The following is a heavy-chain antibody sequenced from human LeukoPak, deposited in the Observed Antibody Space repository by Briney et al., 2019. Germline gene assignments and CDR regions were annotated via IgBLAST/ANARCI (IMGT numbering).Heavy chain of an antibody. Sequence: GGSLRLSCAASEFSVGSNYMTWVRQAPGKGLEWVSLIYSGGSTYYADSVKGRFTISRDNSKNTLYLQMNSLRAEDTAVYYCGRGHWGLDSWGQGTLVSVSS. CDR1: EFSVGSNY. CDR3: GRGHWGLDS. D-gene: IGHD7-27*01. V-gene: IGHV3-66*01. J-gene: IGHJ4*02. CDR2: IYSGGST.